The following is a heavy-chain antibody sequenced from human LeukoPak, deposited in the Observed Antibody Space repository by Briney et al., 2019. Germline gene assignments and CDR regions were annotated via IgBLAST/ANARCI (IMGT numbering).Heavy chain of an antibody. CDR3: ARDILGATGVGAFDM. CDR2: ITSGGSTI. Sequence: GGSLRLSCAASGFTFSDYYMSRIRQAPGQGLQWVSYITSGGSTIYGADSVKGRFTISRDNAKNSLYLQMNSLRAEDTAVYYCARDILGATGVGAFDMWGQGTMVTVSS. V-gene: IGHV3-11*04. J-gene: IGHJ3*02. CDR1: GFTFSDYY. D-gene: IGHD1-26*01.